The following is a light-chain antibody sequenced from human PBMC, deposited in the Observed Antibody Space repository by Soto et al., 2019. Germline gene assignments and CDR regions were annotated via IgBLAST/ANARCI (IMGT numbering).Light chain of an antibody. CDR3: QHYNTYPWT. CDR1: LSISSW. J-gene: IGKJ1*01. CDR2: KAS. Sequence: DIQMTQSPSTLSASVGDRVTITCRASLSISSWLAWYQQKPGKAPDLLIYKASSLESAVPSRFSGSGSGTEFTLTISSLQPDDFATYYCQHYNTYPWTFGQGTKVDIK. V-gene: IGKV1-5*03.